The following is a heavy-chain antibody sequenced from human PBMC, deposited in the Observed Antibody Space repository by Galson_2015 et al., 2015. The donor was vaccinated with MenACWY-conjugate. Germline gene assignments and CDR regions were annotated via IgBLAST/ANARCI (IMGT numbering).Heavy chain of an antibody. Sequence: QSGAEVTKPGESLQISCKASGYTFTNSWIGWVRQMPGKGLELMGIIYPGDSDTAYSPSFQGTVTISADTSISTAYLQWSSLKASDTAMNYCARLLGMRSFDYWGQETLVSVSS. CDR1: GYTFTNSW. D-gene: IGHD7-27*01. V-gene: IGHV5-51*01. CDR3: ARLLGMRSFDY. CDR2: IYPGDSDT. J-gene: IGHJ4*02.